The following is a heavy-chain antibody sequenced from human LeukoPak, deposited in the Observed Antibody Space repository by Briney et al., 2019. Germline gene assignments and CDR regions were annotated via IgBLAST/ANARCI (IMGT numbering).Heavy chain of an antibody. CDR3: ARDIGAFFDY. CDR2: IYSGGST. J-gene: IGHJ4*02. D-gene: IGHD3-16*01. V-gene: IGHV3-53*01. Sequence: GGSLRLSCAASGFTFSSYWMHWVRQAPGKGLEWVSVIYSGGSTYYADSVKGRFTISRDNSKNTLYLQMNSLRAEDTAVYYCARDIGAFFDYWGQGTLVTVSS. CDR1: GFTFSSYW.